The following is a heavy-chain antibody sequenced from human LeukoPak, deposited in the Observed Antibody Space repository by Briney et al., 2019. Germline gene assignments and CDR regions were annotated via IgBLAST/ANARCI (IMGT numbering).Heavy chain of an antibody. D-gene: IGHD4-17*01. V-gene: IGHV3-33*01. Sequence: GGSLRLSCAASGFTFSSYGMHWVRQAPGKGLEWVAVIWYDGSNKYYADSVKGRFTISRDNSKNTLYLQMNSLRAEDTAVCYCARGAAYGYYYYYMDVWGKGTTVTVSS. CDR2: IWYDGSNK. CDR1: GFTFSSYG. CDR3: ARGAAYGYYYYYMDV. J-gene: IGHJ6*03.